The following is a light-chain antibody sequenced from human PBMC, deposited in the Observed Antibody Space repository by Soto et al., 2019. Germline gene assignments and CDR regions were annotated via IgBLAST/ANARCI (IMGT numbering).Light chain of an antibody. J-gene: IGKJ3*01. V-gene: IGKV3-20*01. Sequence: EIVLTQSLGTLSLSPGERATLSCRASQSVSSSYLAWYQQKPGQAPRLLIDGASSRATGIPDRFSGSGSGNEFTLNISRLEPEDFAVYYCQQYGRSSFTFGPGTKVDIK. CDR3: QQYGRSSFT. CDR1: QSVSSSY. CDR2: GAS.